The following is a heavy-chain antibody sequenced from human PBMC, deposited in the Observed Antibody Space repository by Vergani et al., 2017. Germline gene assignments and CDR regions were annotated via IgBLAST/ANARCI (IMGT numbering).Heavy chain of an antibody. J-gene: IGHJ4*02. CDR2: INAGNGNT. D-gene: IGHD3-3*01. V-gene: IGHV1-3*01. Sequence: QVQLVQSGAEVKKPGASVKVSCKASGYTFTSYAMHWVRQAPGQRLEWMGWINAGNGNTKYSQKFQGRVTITRDTSASTAYMELSSLRSEDTAVYYCARARTIFGVVTHDYWGQGTLVTVSS. CDR1: GYTFTSYA. CDR3: ARARTIFGVVTHDY.